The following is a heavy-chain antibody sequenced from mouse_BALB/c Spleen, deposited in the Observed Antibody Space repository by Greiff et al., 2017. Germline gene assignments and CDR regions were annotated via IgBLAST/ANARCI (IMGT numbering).Heavy chain of an antibody. CDR1: GYTFTDYA. CDR3: ARSGTAPDYYAMDY. D-gene: IGHD1-2*01. V-gene: IGHV1S137*01. Sequence: QVQLQQSGAELVRPGVSVKISCKGSGYTFTDYAMHWVKQSHAKSLEWIGVISTYYGDASYNQKFKGKATMTVDKSSSTAYMELARLTSEDSAIYYCARSGTAPDYYAMDYWGQGTSVTVSS. J-gene: IGHJ4*01. CDR2: ISTYYGDA.